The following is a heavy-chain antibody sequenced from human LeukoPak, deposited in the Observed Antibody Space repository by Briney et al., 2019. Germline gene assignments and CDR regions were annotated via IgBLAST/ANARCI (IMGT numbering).Heavy chain of an antibody. CDR2: VYSSGTT. V-gene: IGHV4-59*12. Sequence: SETLSLTCTVSGGSISSSYWSWIRQPPGKGLEWIGHVYSSGTTSYNPSLKSRVTISVDTSKNQFSLKLSSVTAADTAVYYCARGVDDYGDPDDAFDIWGQGTMVTVSS. J-gene: IGHJ3*02. CDR3: ARGVDDYGDPDDAFDI. D-gene: IGHD4-17*01. CDR1: GGSISSSY.